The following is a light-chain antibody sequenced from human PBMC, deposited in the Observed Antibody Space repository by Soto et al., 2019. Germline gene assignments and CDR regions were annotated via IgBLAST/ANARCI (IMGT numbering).Light chain of an antibody. Sequence: DIQLTQSPSFLSASVGDRVTITCRTSQGISSFLGWYQQKLGKAPKLLIYAASTLQSGVPSRFSGSGSGTEFTLTINSLQPEDFATYYCQQLNSDPLTFGGGTKVEIK. J-gene: IGKJ4*01. CDR2: AAS. CDR1: QGISSF. V-gene: IGKV1-9*01. CDR3: QQLNSDPLT.